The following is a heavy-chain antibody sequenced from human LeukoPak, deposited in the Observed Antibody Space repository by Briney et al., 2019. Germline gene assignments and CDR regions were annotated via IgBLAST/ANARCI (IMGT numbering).Heavy chain of an antibody. J-gene: IGHJ3*02. CDR2: IIPIFGTA. CDR3: ARASLGYCSSTSCYRGVFAAFDI. Sequence: SVKVSCKASGGTFSSYAISWVRQAPGQGLEWMGGIIPIFGTANYAQKFQGRVTITADESTSTAYMELSSLRSEDTAVYYCARASLGYCSSTSCYRGVFAAFDIWGQGTMVIVSS. D-gene: IGHD2-2*01. CDR1: GGTFSSYA. V-gene: IGHV1-69*13.